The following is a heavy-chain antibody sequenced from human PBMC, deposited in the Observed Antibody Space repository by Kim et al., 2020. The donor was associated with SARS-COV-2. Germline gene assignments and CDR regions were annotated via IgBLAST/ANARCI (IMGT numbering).Heavy chain of an antibody. CDR3: ARLRGVIRYFDL. CDR1: GGSISGYY. CDR2: IYYSGST. V-gene: IGHV4-59*08. J-gene: IGHJ2*01. Sequence: SETLSLTCTVSGGSISGYYWSWIRQPPGKGLEWIGYIYYSGSTNYNPSLKGRVTISVDTSKNQFSLKLSSVTAADTAVYYCARLRGVIRYFDLWGRGTLV. D-gene: IGHD3-10*01.